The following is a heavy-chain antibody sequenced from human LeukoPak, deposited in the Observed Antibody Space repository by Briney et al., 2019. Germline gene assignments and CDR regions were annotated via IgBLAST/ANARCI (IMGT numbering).Heavy chain of an antibody. CDR3: ARGNRGTSIGYSYYHMDV. Sequence: SETLSLTCTVSGGSISSSSYYWGWIRQPPGKGLEWIGSIYYSGSAYYNLSLKSRVTISVDTSKNQFSLKVSSVTAADTAVYYCARGNRGTSIGYSYYHMDVWGKGTTVTVSS. D-gene: IGHD2/OR15-2a*01. V-gene: IGHV4-39*07. CDR1: GGSISSSSYY. J-gene: IGHJ6*03. CDR2: IYYSGSA.